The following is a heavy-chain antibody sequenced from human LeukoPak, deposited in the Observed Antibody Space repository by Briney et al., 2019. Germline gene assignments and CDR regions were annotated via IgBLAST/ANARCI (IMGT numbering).Heavy chain of an antibody. V-gene: IGHV4-4*02. Sequence: SETLSLTCAVSGGSISSSNWWSWVRQPPGKGLEWIGEIYHSGSTNYNPSLKSRVTISVDKSKNQFSLKLSSVTAADTAVYYCARYIVVVPAAEVGRAFDIWGQGTMVTVSS. J-gene: IGHJ3*02. CDR2: IYHSGST. CDR1: GGSISSSNW. CDR3: ARYIVVVPAAEVGRAFDI. D-gene: IGHD2-2*01.